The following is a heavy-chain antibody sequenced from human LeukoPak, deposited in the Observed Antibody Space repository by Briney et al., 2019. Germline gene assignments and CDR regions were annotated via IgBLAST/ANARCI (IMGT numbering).Heavy chain of an antibody. J-gene: IGHJ6*03. CDR1: GGSIRGYY. V-gene: IGHV4-59*01. CDR2: IYSSGST. CDR3: ARVFDSGSQAYFYYMDV. D-gene: IGHD3-10*01. Sequence: PSETLSLTCNVSGGSIRGYYWSRIRQSPEKGLEWIGYIYSSGSTNYNPSLKSRVTMSVDTSKNQLSLKVSSVTAADTAVYYCARVFDSGSQAYFYYMDVWGKGTTVIISS.